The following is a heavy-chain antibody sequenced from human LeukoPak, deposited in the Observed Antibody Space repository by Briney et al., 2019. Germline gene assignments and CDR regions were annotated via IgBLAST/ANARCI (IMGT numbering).Heavy chain of an antibody. V-gene: IGHV1-2*02. J-gene: IGHJ5*02. CDR1: GYTFTGYY. D-gene: IGHD3-10*01. CDR3: ALDVLLWFGELSP. CDR2: INPNSGGT. Sequence: GASVKVSCKASGYTFTGYYMHWVRQAPGQGLEWMGWINPNSGGTNYAQKFQGRVTMTRDTSISTAYMELSRLRSDDTAVYYCALDVLLWFGELSPWGQGTLVTVSS.